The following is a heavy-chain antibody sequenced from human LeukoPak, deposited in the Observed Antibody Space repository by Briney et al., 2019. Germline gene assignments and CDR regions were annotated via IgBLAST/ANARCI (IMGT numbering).Heavy chain of an antibody. CDR3: AREGDYGDCPDY. Sequence: EASVKVSCKASGYTFTSHDISWVRQAPGQGLEWMGWISAYNGNTNYAQKLQGRVTMTTDTSTSTVYMELRSLRSDDTAVYYCAREGDYGDCPDYWGQGTLVTVSS. D-gene: IGHD4-17*01. V-gene: IGHV1-18*01. CDR2: ISAYNGNT. CDR1: GYTFTSHD. J-gene: IGHJ4*02.